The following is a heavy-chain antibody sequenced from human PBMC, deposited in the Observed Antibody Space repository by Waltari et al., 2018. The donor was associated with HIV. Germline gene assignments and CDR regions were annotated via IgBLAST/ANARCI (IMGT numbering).Heavy chain of an antibody. CDR1: GGPLKHYD. CDR3: ARMATVVDWYFDL. D-gene: IGHD2-15*01. V-gene: IGHV1-69*01. CDR2: IIPVFGTT. J-gene: IGHJ2*01. Sequence: QVQLVQSGAEVKKPGSSAQVSCTASGGPLKHYDITWVRQAPGQGLEWMGGIIPVFGTTNYAQKFQGRLTIIADESTSTGYMELSSLRSEDTAVYYCARMATVVDWYFDLWGRGTLVTVSS.